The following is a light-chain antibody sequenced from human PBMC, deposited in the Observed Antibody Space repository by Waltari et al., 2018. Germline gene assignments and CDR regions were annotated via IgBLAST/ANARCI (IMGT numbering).Light chain of an antibody. CDR2: WAS. CDR1: QSILHSSSNRND. V-gene: IGKV4-1*01. J-gene: IGKJ2*01. Sequence: DIVMTQSPDSLAVSLGERATINCKSSQSILHSSSNRNDLAWYQQKHGQPPTLLIFWASSRESGVPDRCSGSGSGTDFTLTISSLQAEDVAVFYCQQFYSTPYTFGQGTKLEI. CDR3: QQFYSTPYT.